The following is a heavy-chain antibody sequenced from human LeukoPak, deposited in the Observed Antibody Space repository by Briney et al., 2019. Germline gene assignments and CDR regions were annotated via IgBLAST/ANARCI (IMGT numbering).Heavy chain of an antibody. D-gene: IGHD5-18*01. J-gene: IGHJ4*02. CDR1: GFTFSSHA. V-gene: IGHV3-23*01. CDR2: ISDSADT. CDR3: ANRFGGDTARYFDY. Sequence: GGSLRLSCAASGFTFSSHAMSWVRQAPRKGLEWVSLISDSADTYYADSVKGRFTISRDNSKNTLYLQMNSLRAEDTAVYYCANRFGGDTARYFDYWGQGTLVTVSS.